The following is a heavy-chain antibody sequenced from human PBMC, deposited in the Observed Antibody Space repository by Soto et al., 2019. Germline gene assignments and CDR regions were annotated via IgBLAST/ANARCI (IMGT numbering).Heavy chain of an antibody. J-gene: IGHJ6*02. V-gene: IGHV3-33*01. CDR1: GFTFSSYG. D-gene: IGHD2-2*01. CDR3: ARGVGQLHYGMDV. Sequence: QVQLVESGGGVVQPGRSLRLSCAASGFTFSSYGMHWVRQAPGKGLEWVAVIWYDGSNKYYADSVKGRFTISRDNSKNTLYLQMNSLRAEDTAVYYCARGVGQLHYGMDVWGQGTTVTVSS. CDR2: IWYDGSNK.